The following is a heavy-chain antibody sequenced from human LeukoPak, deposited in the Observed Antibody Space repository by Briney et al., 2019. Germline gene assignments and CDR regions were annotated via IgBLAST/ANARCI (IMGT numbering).Heavy chain of an antibody. CDR3: ASQRDYDFWSGYYR. D-gene: IGHD3-3*01. V-gene: IGHV4-34*01. CDR2: INHSGST. CDR1: GGSFSGYY. Sequence: TSETLSLTCAVYGGSFSGYYWSWIRQPPGKGLEWVGEINHSGSTNYNPSLKSRVTISVDTSKNQFSLKLSSVTAADTAVYYCASQRDYDFWSGYYRWGQGTLVTVSS. J-gene: IGHJ4*02.